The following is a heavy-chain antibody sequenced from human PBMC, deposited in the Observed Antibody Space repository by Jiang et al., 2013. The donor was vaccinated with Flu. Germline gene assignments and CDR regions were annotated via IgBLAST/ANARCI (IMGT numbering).Heavy chain of an antibody. CDR2: FDPEDGET. J-gene: IGHJ4*02. CDR1: GYTLTELS. D-gene: IGHD3-22*01. CDR3: ARGTDYDSSGYPLDY. V-gene: IGHV1-24*01. Sequence: SGAEVKKPGASVKVSCKVSGYTLTELSMHWVRQAPGKGLEWMGGFDPEDGETIYAQKFQGRVTITADESTSTAYMELSSLRSEDTAVYYCARGTDYDSSGYPLDYWGQGTLVTVSS.